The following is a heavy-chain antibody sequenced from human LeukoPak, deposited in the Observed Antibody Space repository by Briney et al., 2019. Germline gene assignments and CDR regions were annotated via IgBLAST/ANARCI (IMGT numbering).Heavy chain of an antibody. CDR2: IYYSRST. V-gene: IGHV4-59*08. J-gene: IGHJ4*02. Sequence: SETLSLTCTVSGGSISSYYWSWIRQPPGKGLEWIGYIYYSRSTNYNPSLKSRVTISVDTSKNQFSLELSSVTAADTAVYYCARGQSGVVPIDYWGQGTLVTVSS. CDR1: GGSISSYY. CDR3: ARGQSGVVPIDY. D-gene: IGHD2-15*01.